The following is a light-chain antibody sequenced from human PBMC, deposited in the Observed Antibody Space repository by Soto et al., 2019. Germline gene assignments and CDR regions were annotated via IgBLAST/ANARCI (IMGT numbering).Light chain of an antibody. CDR2: RVS. V-gene: IGKV3-20*01. J-gene: IGKJ3*01. Sequence: EIVLTQSPGTLSLSPGERATLSCRASQTITTLAWYQRKPGQAPRLLIYRVSSRATGVPDRFSGSGSGTDCTLTISRLEPEDFAVYFCQQYGHSPPFTFGPGTKVDFK. CDR3: QQYGHSPPFT. CDR1: QTITT.